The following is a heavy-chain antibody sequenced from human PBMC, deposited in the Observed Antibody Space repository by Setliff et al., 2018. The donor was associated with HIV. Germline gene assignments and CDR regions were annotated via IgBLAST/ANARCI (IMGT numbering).Heavy chain of an antibody. CDR3: ARETQTGTGSYLN. V-gene: IGHV1-46*01. Sequence: ASVKVSCKTSGYTFTNYYVNWVRQAPGQGLEWMGIINCENGDTTYAQNFKDRVTVARDTSTSTVYMDLSSLRPEDTAVYYCARETQTGTGSYLNWGQGTLVTVSS. CDR1: GYTFTNYY. D-gene: IGHD3-10*01. J-gene: IGHJ4*02. CDR2: INCENGDT.